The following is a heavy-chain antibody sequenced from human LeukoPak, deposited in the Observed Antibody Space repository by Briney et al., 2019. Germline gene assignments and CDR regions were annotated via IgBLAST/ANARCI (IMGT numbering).Heavy chain of an antibody. D-gene: IGHD1-14*01. V-gene: IGHV3-30-3*01. J-gene: IGHJ4*02. CDR3: ARDRGRARNPADY. Sequence: PGGSLRLSCAASGFTFSSYAMHWVRQAPGKGLEWVAVISYDGSNKYYADSVKGRFTISRDNSKNTLYLQMNSLRAEDTAVYYCARDRGRARNPADYWGQGTLVTVSS. CDR2: ISYDGSNK. CDR1: GFTFSSYA.